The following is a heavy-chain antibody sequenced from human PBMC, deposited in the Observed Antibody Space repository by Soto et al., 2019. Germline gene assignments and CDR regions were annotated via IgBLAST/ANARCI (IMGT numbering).Heavy chain of an antibody. J-gene: IGHJ5*02. Sequence: QVQLVQSGGEVQTPGASVKVSCRDSGYSFRTHGISWVRQAPGQELERMGWISTYDDKTNFPQKFQGRITMTTETTPSTAYMELRSLISDDTAVYFCARDLGYCKSIGCFRNWFEPVGQGTLVPVSS. D-gene: IGHD3-9*01. V-gene: IGHV1-18*01. CDR1: GYSFRTHG. CDR2: ISTYDDKT. CDR3: ARDLGYCKSIGCFRNWFEP.